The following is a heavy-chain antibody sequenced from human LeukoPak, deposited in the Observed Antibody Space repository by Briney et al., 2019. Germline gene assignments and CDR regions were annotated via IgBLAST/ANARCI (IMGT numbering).Heavy chain of an antibody. V-gene: IGHV3-30*04. Sequence: GGSLRLSCAASGFTFSSYAMHWVRQAPGKGLEWVAVISYDGSNKYYADSVKGRFTISRDYSKNTLYLQMISLRAEDTAVYYCAKEGAYCGADCYSDYYFDLWGRGTLVTVSS. D-gene: IGHD2-21*02. CDR2: ISYDGSNK. J-gene: IGHJ2*01. CDR3: AKEGAYCGADCYSDYYFDL. CDR1: GFTFSSYA.